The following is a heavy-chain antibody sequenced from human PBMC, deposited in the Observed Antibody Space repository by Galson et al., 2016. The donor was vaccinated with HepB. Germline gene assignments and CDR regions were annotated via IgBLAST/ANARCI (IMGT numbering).Heavy chain of an antibody. CDR1: GFTFSNAW. CDR2: VKSKAAGGTP. V-gene: IGHV3-15*01. Sequence: SLRLSCAASGFTFSNAWMSWVRQGPGKGLEWVGRVKSKAAGGTPDFAAFVKGRFTVSRDDSKNTVYLQMNSLKTEDTAVYYCTTSSTRGYTYGPSAYWGRGTLVAVSS. D-gene: IGHD5-18*01. J-gene: IGHJ4*02. CDR3: TTSSTRGYTYGPSAY.